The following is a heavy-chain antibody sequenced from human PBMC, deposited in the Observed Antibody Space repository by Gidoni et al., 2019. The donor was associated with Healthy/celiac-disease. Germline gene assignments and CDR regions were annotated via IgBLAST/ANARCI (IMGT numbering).Heavy chain of an antibody. CDR3: AGLGRYCSSTSCSTQFDY. CDR1: GGSISSYY. D-gene: IGHD2-2*01. J-gene: IGHJ4*02. Sequence: QVQLQESGPGLVKPSETLSLTCTVSGGSISSYYWSWIRQPPGKGLEWIGYIYYSGSTNYNPSLKSRVTISVDTSKNQFSLKLSSVTAADTAVYYCAGLGRYCSSTSCSTQFDYWGQGTLVTVSS. CDR2: IYYSGST. V-gene: IGHV4-59*01.